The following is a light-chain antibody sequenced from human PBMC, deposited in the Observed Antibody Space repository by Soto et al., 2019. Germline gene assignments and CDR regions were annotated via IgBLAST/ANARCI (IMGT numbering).Light chain of an antibody. J-gene: IGKJ4*01. CDR3: QQRSNWPYLT. V-gene: IGKV3-11*01. Sequence: EIVLTQSPATLSLSPGERATLSCRASQSVSGHLAWYQQKPGQAPRLLIYDASNRASGIPARFSGSGSGTKFNLTIASLEPDDFAVYYCQQRSNWPYLTFGGGTRG. CDR1: QSVSGH. CDR2: DAS.